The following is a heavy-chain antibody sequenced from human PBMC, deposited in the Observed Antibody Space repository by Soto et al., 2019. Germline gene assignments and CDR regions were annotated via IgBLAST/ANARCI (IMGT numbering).Heavy chain of an antibody. Sequence: QVQLQESGPGLVKPSQTLSLTCAVSGGSISSGGYYWSWIRQHPGKGLEWIGYIYYSGSTYYNPSLKSRVTISVDTSKNQFSLKLSSVTAADTAVYYCARDQRDTAMVTIEWGQGTLVTVSS. J-gene: IGHJ4*02. CDR3: ARDQRDTAMVTIE. V-gene: IGHV4-31*11. D-gene: IGHD5-18*01. CDR1: GGSISSGGYY. CDR2: IYYSGST.